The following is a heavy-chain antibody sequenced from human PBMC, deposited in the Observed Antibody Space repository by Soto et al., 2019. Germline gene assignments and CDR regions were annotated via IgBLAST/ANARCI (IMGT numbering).Heavy chain of an antibody. CDR3: ARDLYNGGVSPV. CDR2: IWYDGSQK. Sequence: QVQLVESGGGVVQPGRSLGLSCAASGFTFSSYGMHWVRQAPGKGLEWVAGIWYDGSQKYYADSVKGRFTISRDNSKKTLYLQMNSLRAEDTAVYYCARDLYNGGVSPVWGQGTMVTVCS. D-gene: IGHD3-10*01. CDR1: GFTFSSYG. V-gene: IGHV3-33*01. J-gene: IGHJ3*01.